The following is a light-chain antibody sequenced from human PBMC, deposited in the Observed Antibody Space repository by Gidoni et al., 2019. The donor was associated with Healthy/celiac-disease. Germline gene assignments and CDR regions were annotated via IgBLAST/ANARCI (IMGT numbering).Light chain of an antibody. Sequence: EIVLTQPPATLSLSPGERATLSCRASQSVSSYLAWYQQKPGQAPRLLIYDASNRATGIPARFRGSGSGTDFTLTISSLEPEDFAVYYCQQRSNWPRASFGQGTKLEIK. CDR3: QQRSNWPRAS. CDR2: DAS. CDR1: QSVSSY. V-gene: IGKV3-11*01. J-gene: IGKJ2*03.